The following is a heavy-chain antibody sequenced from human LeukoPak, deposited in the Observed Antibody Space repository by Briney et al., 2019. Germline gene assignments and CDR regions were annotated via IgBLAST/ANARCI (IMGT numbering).Heavy chain of an antibody. CDR3: AKDAQRGFDFSNSLES. V-gene: IGHV3-33*06. CDR2: IWNDGTDK. Sequence: GGSLRLSCATSGFTFSHYGMHWVRQAPGKGLERVAVIWNDGTDKYYGDSVKGRFTISRDNSKNTVYLQMNSLRVEDTAAYYCAKDAQRGFDFSNSLESWGQGTLVTVSS. J-gene: IGHJ4*02. CDR1: GFTFSHYG. D-gene: IGHD4-11*01.